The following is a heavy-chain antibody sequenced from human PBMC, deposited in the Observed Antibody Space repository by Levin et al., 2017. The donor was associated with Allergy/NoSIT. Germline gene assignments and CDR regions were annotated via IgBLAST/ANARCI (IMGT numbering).Heavy chain of an antibody. CDR2: IYSSGSP. CDR1: GGCISSYY. CDR3: ARLGYCYDSHCLDDY. J-gene: IGHJ4*01. D-gene: IGHD2-15*01. Sequence: SETLSLTCTVSGGCISSYYWSWIRQPPGKGLEYIGYIYSSGSPNYNPSLKSRVTISGDTSKNQFSLSLNSVTAADTALYFCARLGYCYDSHCLDDYWGQGALVTVSS. V-gene: IGHV4-59*01.